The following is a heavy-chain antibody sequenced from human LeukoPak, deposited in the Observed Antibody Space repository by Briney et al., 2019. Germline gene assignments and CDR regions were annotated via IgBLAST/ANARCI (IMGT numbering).Heavy chain of an antibody. D-gene: IGHD1-14*01. J-gene: IGHJ4*02. Sequence: PSETLSLTCTVSGGSVGSSDSYWVWVRQPPGKGLEWVGSIYYGGTTHYSPPLKSRVTISVDTSKNQFSLKLSSVTAADTAVYYCAKSSPDADYFDYWGQGTLVTVSS. CDR2: IYYGGTT. V-gene: IGHV4-39*01. CDR3: AKSSPDADYFDY. CDR1: GGSVGSSDSY.